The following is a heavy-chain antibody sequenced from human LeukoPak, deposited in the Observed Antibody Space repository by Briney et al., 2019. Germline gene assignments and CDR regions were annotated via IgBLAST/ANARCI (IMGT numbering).Heavy chain of an antibody. J-gene: IGHJ5*02. D-gene: IGHD5-24*01. V-gene: IGHV1-2*02. Sequence: ASVKVSCKASGYTFTGYYMHWVRQAPGQGLEWMGWINPNSGGTTYAQKFQGRVTMTRDTSISTAYMELSRLRSDDTAVYYCARDPPKRREEGTWGQETLVTVSS. CDR2: INPNSGGT. CDR3: ARDPPKRREEGT. CDR1: GYTFTGYY.